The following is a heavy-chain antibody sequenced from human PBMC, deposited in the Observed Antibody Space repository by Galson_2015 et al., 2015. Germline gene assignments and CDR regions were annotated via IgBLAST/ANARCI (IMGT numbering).Heavy chain of an antibody. CDR3: ARDRGGLTYRYYFDY. CDR2: IHPGGGDT. J-gene: IGHJ4*02. CDR1: GYTFTTDY. V-gene: IGHV1-46*01. D-gene: IGHD3-9*01. Sequence: SVKVSCKASGYTFTTDYMHWVRQAPGQGLEWMGMIHPGGGDTRYAQKFQGRLTMTRDTSTSTVQMDLGSLRTEDTAVYYCARDRGGLTYRYYFDYWGQGTLVTVSS.